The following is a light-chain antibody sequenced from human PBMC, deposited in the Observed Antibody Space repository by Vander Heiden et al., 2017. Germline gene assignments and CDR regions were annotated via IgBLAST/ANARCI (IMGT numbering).Light chain of an antibody. CDR3: QVWDSSSDHVV. V-gene: IGLV3-21*01. CDR1: NIGSKS. J-gene: IGLJ2*01. Sequence: SYVLTQPPSVSVAPGKTAKITCGGNNIGSKSVNWYQQKSGQAPVLVVNDDTDRPSGIPERFSGSNYGNTATMTISRVEAGDEADYYCQVWDSSSDHVVFGGGTKLTVL. CDR2: DDT.